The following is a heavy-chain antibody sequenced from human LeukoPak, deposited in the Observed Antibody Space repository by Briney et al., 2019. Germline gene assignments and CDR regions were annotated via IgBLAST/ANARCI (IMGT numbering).Heavy chain of an antibody. CDR3: ARDDCSSISCYHNWFDP. J-gene: IGHJ5*02. D-gene: IGHD2-2*01. CDR2: IKQDGSEK. Sequence: GGSLRLSCAASGFTFSSYWMSWVRQAPGKGLEWVANIKQDGSEKYYVDSVKGRFTISTDNAKNSLYLQMNSLRAEDTAVYYCARDDCSSISCYHNWFDPWGQGTLVTVSS. V-gene: IGHV3-7*01. CDR1: GFTFSSYW.